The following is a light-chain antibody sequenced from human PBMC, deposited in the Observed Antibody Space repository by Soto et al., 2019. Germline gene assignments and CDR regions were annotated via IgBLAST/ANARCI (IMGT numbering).Light chain of an antibody. Sequence: EIVLTQSPGTLSLSPGDRATLSCRASQSFSTSYLAWYQHKPGQAPRLLIYNTFTRATGIPDRFGGSGSGTDFTLTISRLEPEDFAVYYCQQYGGSPFTFGPGTKVDIK. CDR1: QSFSTSY. CDR2: NTF. CDR3: QQYGGSPFT. J-gene: IGKJ3*01. V-gene: IGKV3-20*01.